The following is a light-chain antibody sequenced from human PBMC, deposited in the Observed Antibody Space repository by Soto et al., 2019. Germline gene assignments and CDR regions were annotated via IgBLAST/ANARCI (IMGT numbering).Light chain of an antibody. CDR2: DVS. CDR1: SNDIGGYNF. V-gene: IGLV2-14*03. J-gene: IGLJ1*01. CDR3: SSYRSITTSYV. Sequence: QSALTQPASVSGSPGQSITISCTGTSNDIGGYNFVSWYQQHPGKAPKLMIYDVSDRPSGVSNRFSGSKSGNTASLTISGLQPEDEADYYCSSYRSITTSYVFGTGTKLPVL.